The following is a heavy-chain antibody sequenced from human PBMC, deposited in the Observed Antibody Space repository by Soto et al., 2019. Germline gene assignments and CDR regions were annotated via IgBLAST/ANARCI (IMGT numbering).Heavy chain of an antibody. D-gene: IGHD3-22*01. CDR1: GGSISSGDYY. V-gene: IGHV4-30-4*01. CDR2: IYYSGST. Sequence: PSETLSLTCTVSGGSISSGDYYWSWLRQPPGKGLEWIGYIYYSGSTYYNPSLKSRVTISVDTSKNQFSLKLISVTAADTAVYYCARHFVAVVIKGWGYWGQGTLVTVSS. CDR3: ARHFVAVVIKGWGY. J-gene: IGHJ4*02.